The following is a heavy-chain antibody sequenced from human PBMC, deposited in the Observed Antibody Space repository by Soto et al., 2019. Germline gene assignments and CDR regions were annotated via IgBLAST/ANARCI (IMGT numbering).Heavy chain of an antibody. CDR1: AFSFSSYA. CDR2: ISYDGNNK. CDR3: AKNYYGAGSYLMMDDY. J-gene: IGHJ4*02. Sequence: QVQLVESGGGVVQPGRSLRLSCVASAFSFSSYAMHWVRQAPGKGLEWVAVISYDGNNKWYADSVKGRFTISRDKYENTLYLQMTSLRAEDTAVYCCAKNYYGAGSYLMMDDYWGQRTLVTVSA. D-gene: IGHD3-10*01. V-gene: IGHV3-30*18.